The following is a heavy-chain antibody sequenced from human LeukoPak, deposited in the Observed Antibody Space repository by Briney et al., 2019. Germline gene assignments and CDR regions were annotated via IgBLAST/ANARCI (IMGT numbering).Heavy chain of an antibody. D-gene: IGHD6-13*01. CDR1: GGTFSSYA. J-gene: IGHJ4*02. CDR2: ISAYNGNT. CDR3: ARVSSSWYHYFDY. V-gene: IGHV1-18*01. Sequence: VASVKVSCKASGGTFSSYAISWVRQAPGQGLEWMGWISAYNGNTNYAQKLQGRVTMTTDTSTSTAYMELRSLRSDDTAVYYCARVSSSWYHYFDYWGQGTLVTVSS.